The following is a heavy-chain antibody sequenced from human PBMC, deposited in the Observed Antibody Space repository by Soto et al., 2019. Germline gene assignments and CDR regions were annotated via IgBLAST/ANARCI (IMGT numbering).Heavy chain of an antibody. Sequence: EVQLVESGGGLVQPGGSLRLSCAASGFTFSSYWMHWVRQAPGKGLVWVSRINSDGSSTSYADSVKGRFTISRDNAKNTLYLQMTSLRAEDTAVYYCASPLRFLEWLSDDAFDIWGQGTMVTVSS. V-gene: IGHV3-74*01. CDR3: ASPLRFLEWLSDDAFDI. CDR1: GFTFSSYW. J-gene: IGHJ3*02. D-gene: IGHD3-3*01. CDR2: INSDGSST.